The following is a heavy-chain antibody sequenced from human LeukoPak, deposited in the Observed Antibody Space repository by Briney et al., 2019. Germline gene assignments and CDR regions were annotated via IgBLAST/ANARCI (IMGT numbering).Heavy chain of an antibody. CDR2: INHSGST. V-gene: IGHV4-34*01. J-gene: IGHJ1*01. Sequence: SETLSLTCAVYGGSFSGYYWSWIRQPPGKGLEWIGEINHSGSTNYNPSLKSRVTMSVDTSKNQFSLKLSSVTAADTAVYYCARGYSSSWYGYFQHWGQGTLVTVSS. D-gene: IGHD6-13*01. CDR1: GGSFSGYY. CDR3: ARGYSSSWYGYFQH.